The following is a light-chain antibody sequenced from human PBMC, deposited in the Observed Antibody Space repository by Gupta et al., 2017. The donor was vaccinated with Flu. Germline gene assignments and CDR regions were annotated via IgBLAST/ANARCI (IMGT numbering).Light chain of an antibody. CDR1: SSDLAGFDY. Sequence: QSALPQPASVSASPGQSITMSCPGTSSDLAGFDYVSWYQHHPGKVPKLIIYEVSDRPSGVSNRFSGSRSGNTASLTIFGLQAEDEAYYYCSSYTTTSTVFGGGTKLTVL. J-gene: IGLJ3*02. CDR2: EVS. CDR3: SSYTTTSTV. V-gene: IGLV2-14*01.